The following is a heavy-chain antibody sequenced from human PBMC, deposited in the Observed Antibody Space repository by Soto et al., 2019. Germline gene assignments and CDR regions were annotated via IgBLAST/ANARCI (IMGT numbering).Heavy chain of an antibody. J-gene: IGHJ5*02. CDR1: GGTFSSYA. V-gene: IGHV1-69*01. CDR2: IIPIFGTA. Sequence: QVQLVQSGAEVKKPGSSVKVSCKASGGTFSSYAISWVRQAPGQGLEWMGGIIPIFGTANYAQKFQGRVTITADQSTSTAYMELSSLRSEDTAVYYCAHIVVVVAATRANWFDPWGQGTLVTVSS. CDR3: AHIVVVVAATRANWFDP. D-gene: IGHD2-15*01.